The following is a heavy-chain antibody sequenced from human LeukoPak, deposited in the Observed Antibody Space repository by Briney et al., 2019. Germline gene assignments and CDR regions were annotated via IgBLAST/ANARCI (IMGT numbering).Heavy chain of an antibody. J-gene: IGHJ4*02. CDR3: ARLHSTSHFDY. D-gene: IGHD2-2*01. CDR2: IYYSGST. Sequence: KPSETLSLTCPVSGGSISSSSYYWGWIRQPPGKGLEWIGSIYYSGSTYYNPSLKSRVTISVDASKNQFSLKLSSVTAADTAVYYCARLHSTSHFDYWGQGTLVTVSS. V-gene: IGHV4-39*01. CDR1: GGSISSSSYY.